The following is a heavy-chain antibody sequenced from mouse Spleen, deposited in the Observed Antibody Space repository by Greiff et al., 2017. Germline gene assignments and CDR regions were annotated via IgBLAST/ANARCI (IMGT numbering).Heavy chain of an antibody. J-gene: IGHJ2*01. CDR2: INPGSGGT. D-gene: IGHD2-1*01. Sequence: VQLQQSGAELMKPGASVKISCKATGYTFSSYWIEWVKQRPGQGLEWIGVINPGSGGTNYNEKFKGKATLTADKSSSTAYMQLSSLTSDDSAVYFCARGNYGYWGQGTTLTVSS. V-gene: IGHV1-54*01. CDR3: ARGNYGY. CDR1: GYTFSSYW.